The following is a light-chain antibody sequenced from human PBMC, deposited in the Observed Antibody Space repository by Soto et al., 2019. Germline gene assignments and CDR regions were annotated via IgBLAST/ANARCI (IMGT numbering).Light chain of an antibody. J-gene: IGLJ1*01. V-gene: IGLV2-14*01. CDR1: SSDVGGYDY. CDR2: EVS. CDR3: SSYTSSSTLPYV. Sequence: QSVLTQPASVSGSPGQSITISCTGTSSDVGGYDYVSWYQQHPGKAPKLMIYEVSHRPSGVSNRFSGSKSGNTASLTISGLQAEDEADYYCSSYTSSSTLPYVFGTGTKVTVL.